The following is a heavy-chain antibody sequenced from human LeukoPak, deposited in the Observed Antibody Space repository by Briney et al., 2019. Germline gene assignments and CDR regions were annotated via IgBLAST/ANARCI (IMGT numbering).Heavy chain of an antibody. CDR1: GGSISSYY. J-gene: IGHJ5*02. D-gene: IGHD3-22*01. V-gene: IGHV4-59*01. Sequence: SETLSLTCTVSGGSISSYYWSWIRQPPGKGLEWIGYIYYSGSTNYNPSLKSRVTISVDTSKNQFSLKLSSVTAADTAGYYCARAISYYDSSGSNWFDPWGQGTLVTVSS. CDR2: IYYSGST. CDR3: ARAISYYDSSGSNWFDP.